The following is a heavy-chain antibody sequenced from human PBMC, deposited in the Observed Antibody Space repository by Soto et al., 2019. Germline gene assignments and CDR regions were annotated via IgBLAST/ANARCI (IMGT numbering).Heavy chain of an antibody. CDR1: GFTFSDYY. CDR2: ISSSGSTI. CDR3: ARDLRLPPLNWFDP. J-gene: IGHJ5*02. Sequence: GGSLRLSCAASGFTFSDYYMSWIRQAPGKGLEWVSYISSSGSTIYYADSVKGRFTISRDNAKNSLYLQMNSLRAEDTAVYYCARDLRLPPLNWFDPWGQGTLVTVSS. V-gene: IGHV3-11*01. D-gene: IGHD2-21*02.